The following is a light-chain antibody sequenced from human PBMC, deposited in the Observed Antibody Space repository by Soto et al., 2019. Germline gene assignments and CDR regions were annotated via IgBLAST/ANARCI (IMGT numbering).Light chain of an antibody. J-gene: IGKJ5*01. CDR3: QQYNNWPIT. Sequence: EVVLTQSPATLSVSPGEGATLSCRASQSVNLYLAWYQQKPGQAPRVIIYGVSTRATGVPGRFSGSGSGTEFTLSISTLQSEDFRVYYFQQYNNWPITFGQGTRLEIK. V-gene: IGKV3-15*01. CDR2: GVS. CDR1: QSVNLY.